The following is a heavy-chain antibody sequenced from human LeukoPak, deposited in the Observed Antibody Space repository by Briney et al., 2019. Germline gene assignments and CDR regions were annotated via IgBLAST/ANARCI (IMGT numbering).Heavy chain of an antibody. V-gene: IGHV4-59*08. Sequence: SETLSLTCTVSGGSISAYYWSWIRQPPGKGLEWIGYISYSGSTKYNPSLKSRVTISVDTSKNQFSLKLSSVTAADTAVYYCARSSGSGSYYFDYWGQGTLVTVSS. D-gene: IGHD3-10*01. CDR2: ISYSGST. CDR3: ARSSGSGSYYFDY. CDR1: GGSISAYY. J-gene: IGHJ4*02.